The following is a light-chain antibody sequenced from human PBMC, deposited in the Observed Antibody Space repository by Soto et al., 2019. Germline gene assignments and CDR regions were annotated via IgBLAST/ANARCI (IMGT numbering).Light chain of an antibody. CDR1: SSDVGDYNY. CDR3: SSYTSSNTWV. CDR2: EVS. V-gene: IGLV2-14*01. J-gene: IGLJ3*02. Sequence: QSALTQPASVSGSPGQPITISCTGTSSDVGDYNYVSWYQQHPGKAPKLMIYEVSHRPSGVSNRFSGSKSGNTASLTISGPQAEDEADYYCSSYTSSNTWVFGGGTKLTV.